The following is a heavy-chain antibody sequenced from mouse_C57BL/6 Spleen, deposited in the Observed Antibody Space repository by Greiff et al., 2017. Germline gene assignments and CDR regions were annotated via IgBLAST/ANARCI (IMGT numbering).Heavy chain of an antibody. CDR3: TFLTGFSWYFDV. D-gene: IGHD4-1*01. J-gene: IGHJ1*03. CDR1: GYTFTSYW. CDR2: IYPGNSDT. Sequence: EVQLVESGTVLARPGASVKMSCKTSGYTFTSYWMHWVKQRPGQGLEWIGAIYPGNSDTSYNQKFKGKAKLTAVTSASTAYMELSSLTNEDSAVYYCTFLTGFSWYFDVWGTGTTLTVSS. V-gene: IGHV1-5*01.